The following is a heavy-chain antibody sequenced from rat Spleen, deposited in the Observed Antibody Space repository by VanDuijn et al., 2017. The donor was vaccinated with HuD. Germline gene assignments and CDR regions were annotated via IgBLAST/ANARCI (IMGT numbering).Heavy chain of an antibody. CDR1: GFAFSDHY. V-gene: IGHV5-7*01. CDR3: VRQWDY. Sequence: EVQLVESGGGLVQPGRSLKLSCAASGFAFSDHYVAWVRQGPTKGLEWVAIISYDGSGIYYRDSVKGRFTISRDNAKSTLHLQMDSLRSEDTATYYCVRQWDYWGQGVMVTVSS. CDR2: ISYDGSGI. J-gene: IGHJ2*01.